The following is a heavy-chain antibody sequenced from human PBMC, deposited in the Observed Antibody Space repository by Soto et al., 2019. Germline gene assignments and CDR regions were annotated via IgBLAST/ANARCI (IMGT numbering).Heavy chain of an antibody. CDR3: ASRGRGGDGHYYYYCIDV. J-gene: IGHJ6*02. V-gene: IGHV4-39*01. CDR2: IYYSGST. CDR1: GGSISSSSYY. D-gene: IGHD2-21*02. Sequence: QLQLQESGPGLVKPSETLSLTCTVSGGSISSSSYYWGWIRQPPGKGLEWIGSIYYSGSTYYNPSLTSRVTISVDTSKNQCYLKLSSVTAADTAVYYCASRGRGGDGHYYYYCIDVWGQGTTVTVSS.